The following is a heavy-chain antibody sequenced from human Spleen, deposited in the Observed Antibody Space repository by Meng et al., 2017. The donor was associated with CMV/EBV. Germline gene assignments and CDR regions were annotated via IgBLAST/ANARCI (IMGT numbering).Heavy chain of an antibody. V-gene: IGHV3-23*01. CDR1: GFTFSSYE. CDR2: ISYIGGLR. J-gene: IGHJ4*02. Sequence: GESLKISCAASGFTFSSYEMNWVRQAPGKGLEWVSVISYIGGLRYYADSVEGRFTISRDNSKNTLYLQMSSLRAEDTAIYYCAKGRHCSSPTCSNSFDKWGRGTLVTVSS. D-gene: IGHD2-2*01. CDR3: AKGRHCSSPTCSNSFDK.